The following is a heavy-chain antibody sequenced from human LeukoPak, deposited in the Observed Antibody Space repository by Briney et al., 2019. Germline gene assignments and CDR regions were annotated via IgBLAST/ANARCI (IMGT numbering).Heavy chain of an antibody. CDR1: GGSFSGYY. V-gene: IGHV4-34*01. CDR2: FNHSGST. J-gene: IGHJ4*02. CDR3: ARRRIQLWLRMSYFDY. D-gene: IGHD5-18*01. Sequence: KPSETLSLTCAVYGGSFSGYYWSWIRQPPGKGLEWIGEFNHSGSTNYNPSLKSRVTISVDTSKNQFSLKLSSVTAADTAVYYCARRRIQLWLRMSYFDYWGQGTLVTVSS.